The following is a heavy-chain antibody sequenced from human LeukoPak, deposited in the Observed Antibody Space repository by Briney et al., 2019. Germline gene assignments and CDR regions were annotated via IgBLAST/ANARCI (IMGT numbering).Heavy chain of an antibody. D-gene: IGHD3-10*01. CDR2: ISGSGGST. Sequence: GGSLRLSCAASGFTFSGYAMSWVRQAPGKGLEWVSGISGSGGSTYYADSVKGRFTISRDNSKNTLYLQMNSLRAEDTAVYYCAKDRWYYGSGSYYYYFDYWGQGTLVTVSS. CDR1: GFTFSGYA. V-gene: IGHV3-23*01. J-gene: IGHJ4*02. CDR3: AKDRWYYGSGSYYYYFDY.